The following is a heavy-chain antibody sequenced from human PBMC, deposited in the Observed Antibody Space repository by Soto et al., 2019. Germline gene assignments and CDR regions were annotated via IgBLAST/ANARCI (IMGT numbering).Heavy chain of an antibody. CDR3: AKSYSSNWYDYFDY. Sequence: ASVKVSCKASGFSFTGYYIHWLRQAPGQGLEWMGWINAHSGGTYYADSVKGRFTISRDTSKNTLYLQMDSLRAEDTALYYCAKSYSSNWYDYFDYWGQGTLVTVSS. CDR1: GFSFTGYY. CDR2: INAHSGGT. D-gene: IGHD6-13*01. V-gene: IGHV1-2*02. J-gene: IGHJ4*02.